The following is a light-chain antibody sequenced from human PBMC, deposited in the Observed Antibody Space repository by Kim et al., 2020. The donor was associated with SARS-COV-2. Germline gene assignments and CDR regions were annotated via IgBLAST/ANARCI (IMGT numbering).Light chain of an antibody. CDR3: CSYAGSYSLV. Sequence: QSALTQPRSVSGSPGQSVTISCTGTSSDVGTYNYVYWYQQHPGKAPKVMIYDVSKRPSGVPDRFSGSKSGNTASLTISGLQAEDEADYYCCSYAGSYSLVFGGGTQLTVL. V-gene: IGLV2-11*01. CDR2: DVS. CDR1: SSDVGTYNY. J-gene: IGLJ3*02.